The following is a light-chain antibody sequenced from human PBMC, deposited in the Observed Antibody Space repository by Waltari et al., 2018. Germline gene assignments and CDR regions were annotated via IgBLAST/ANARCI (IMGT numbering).Light chain of an antibody. CDR2: SVS. CDR3: QQSYNTPPMYT. J-gene: IGKJ2*01. CDR1: QKIYTY. Sequence: EIQMTQSPSSLSASVGDRVTLTCRASQKIYTYLNWYQQKAGKAPNLLISSVSTLQSGVPSRFSGSGSGTEFTLTISSLQPEDFATYFCQQSYNTPPMYTFGQGTKLELK. V-gene: IGKV1-39*01.